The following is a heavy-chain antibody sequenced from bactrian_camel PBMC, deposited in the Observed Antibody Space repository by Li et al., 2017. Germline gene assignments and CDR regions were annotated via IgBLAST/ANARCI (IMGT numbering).Heavy chain of an antibody. CDR3: AASSLYSGSGCYLRAPPYNV. Sequence: HVQLVESGGGSVQAGGSLRLSCGYTIRTFCLGWFRQTTGKEREGVAVIHADGRTGYGDSAKDRFSIAKDNATNTLYLQMKDLKPEGSAMYYCAASSLYSGSGCYLRAPPYNVWGPGTQVTVS. CDR1: IRTFC. CDR2: IHADGRT. V-gene: IGHV3S55*01. D-gene: IGHD3*01. J-gene: IGHJ4*01.